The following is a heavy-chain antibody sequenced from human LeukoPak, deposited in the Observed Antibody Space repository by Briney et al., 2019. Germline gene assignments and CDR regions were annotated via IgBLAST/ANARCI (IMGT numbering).Heavy chain of an antibody. CDR1: GGSFSGYY. CDR2: INHSGST. CDR3: ARGNIVATPYYFDY. V-gene: IGHV4-34*01. Sequence: SETLSLTCAVYGGSFSGYYWSWIRQPPGKGREWIGEINHSGSTNYNPSLKRRVTISVDTSKNQFSLKLSSVTAADTAVYYCARGNIVATPYYFDYWGQGTLVTVSS. D-gene: IGHD5-12*01. J-gene: IGHJ4*02.